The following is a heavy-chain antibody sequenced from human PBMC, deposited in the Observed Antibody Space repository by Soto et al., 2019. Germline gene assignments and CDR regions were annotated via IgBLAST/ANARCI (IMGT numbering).Heavy chain of an antibody. V-gene: IGHV3-23*01. Sequence: EVQLLESGGGLVQPGGSLRLSCAASGFTFSSYAMSWVRQAPGKGLEWVSAISGSGGSTYYADSVKGRFTISRDNSKNTQYLQMNSLRAEDTAVYYCAKGAWGVVVVAATYYFDYWGQGTLVTVSS. CDR3: AKGAWGVVVVAATYYFDY. D-gene: IGHD2-15*01. CDR2: ISGSGGST. CDR1: GFTFSSYA. J-gene: IGHJ4*02.